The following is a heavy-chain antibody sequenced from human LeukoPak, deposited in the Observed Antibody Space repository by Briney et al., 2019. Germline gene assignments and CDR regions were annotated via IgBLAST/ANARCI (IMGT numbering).Heavy chain of an antibody. J-gene: IGHJ6*02. CDR3: ARDRTNYDFWSGYYYYYGMDV. V-gene: IGHV3-66*01. CDR1: GFTVSSNY. D-gene: IGHD3-3*01. CDR2: IYSGGST. Sequence: GGSLRLSCAASGFTVSSNYMSWVRQAPGKGLEWVSVIYSGGSTYYADSVKGRFTISRDNSKNTLYLQRNSVRAEDTAVYYCARDRTNYDFWSGYYYYYGMDVWGQGTTVTVSS.